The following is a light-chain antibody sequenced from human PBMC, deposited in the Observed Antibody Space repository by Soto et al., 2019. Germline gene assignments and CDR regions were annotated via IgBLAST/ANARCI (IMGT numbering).Light chain of an antibody. CDR2: DVS. CDR3: CSYAGSPYV. J-gene: IGLJ1*01. Sequence: QSALTQPRSVSGSPGQSVTISCTGTSSDVGRYNYVSWYQHHPGKAPELMIYDVSTRPSGVPDRFSGSKSGTTASLTISGLQAEDEADYYCCSYAGSPYVFGTGTKVTVL. CDR1: SSDVGRYNY. V-gene: IGLV2-11*01.